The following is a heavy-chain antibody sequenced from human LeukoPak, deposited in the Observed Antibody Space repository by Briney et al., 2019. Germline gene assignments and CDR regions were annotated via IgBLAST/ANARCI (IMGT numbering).Heavy chain of an antibody. J-gene: IGHJ6*04. CDR1: GFTFTNYA. D-gene: IGHD3-10*01. Sequence: GGSLRLSCAASGFTFTNYAMSWVRQAPGKGLEWVSTVSGGGGSTYYADSVKGRFTISRDNSKNTLYLQMNSLRAEDTAVYYCAREWNYYGSGIMDVWGKGTTVTVSS. V-gene: IGHV3-23*01. CDR2: VSGGGGST. CDR3: AREWNYYGSGIMDV.